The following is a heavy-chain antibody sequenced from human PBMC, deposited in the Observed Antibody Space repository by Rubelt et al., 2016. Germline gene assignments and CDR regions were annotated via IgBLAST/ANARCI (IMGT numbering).Heavy chain of an antibody. CDR1: GLSFMDYG. V-gene: IGHV3-30*18. CDR2: IAHDGSGK. D-gene: IGHD6-19*01. CDR3: AKEITPRASNGWPLDY. Sequence: VQLLESGGGLVKPGGSLRLSCAASGLSFMDYGMHGVRQAAGKGLEWLAVIAHDGSGKHYADSLKGRLAVSRDNSKTILSLQMNSLRVEDPAVYYCAKEITPRASNGWPLDYWGQGTLVTVSS. J-gene: IGHJ4*01.